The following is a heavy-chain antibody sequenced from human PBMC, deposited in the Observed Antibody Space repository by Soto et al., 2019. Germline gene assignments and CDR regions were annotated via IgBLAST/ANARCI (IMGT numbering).Heavy chain of an antibody. D-gene: IGHD5-18*01. V-gene: IGHV1-69*12. CDR3: ARHRYSYGVYYFDY. J-gene: IGHJ4*02. CDR1: GGTFSSYA. Sequence: QVQLVQSGAEVKKPGSSVKVSCKASGGTFSSYAISWVRQAPGQGLEWMGGIIPIFGTANYAQKFQGRVTITADESTSTAYMELSSLRSEDTAVYYCARHRYSYGVYYFDYWGQGTLVTVSS. CDR2: IIPIFGTA.